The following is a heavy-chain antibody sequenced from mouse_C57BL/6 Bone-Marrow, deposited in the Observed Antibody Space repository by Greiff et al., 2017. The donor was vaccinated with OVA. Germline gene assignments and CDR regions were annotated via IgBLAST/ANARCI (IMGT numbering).Heavy chain of an antibody. Sequence: VQLQQSGTELVKPGASVKLSCKASGYTFTSYWMHWVKQRPGQGLEWIGNINPSNGGTNYNEKFKSKATLTVDKSSSTAYMQLSSLTYEDSAVYYCAVDYGSSYGRYAMDYWGQGTSVTVSS. CDR2: INPSNGGT. J-gene: IGHJ4*01. D-gene: IGHD1-1*01. CDR1: GYTFTSYW. V-gene: IGHV1-53*01. CDR3: AVDYGSSYGRYAMDY.